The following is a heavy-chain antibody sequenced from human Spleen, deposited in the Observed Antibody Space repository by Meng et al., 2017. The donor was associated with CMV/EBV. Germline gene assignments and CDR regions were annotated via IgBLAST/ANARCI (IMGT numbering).Heavy chain of an antibody. CDR2: INHSGST. D-gene: IGHD2-21*01. Sequence: SETLSLTCAVYGGSFSGYYWSWIRQPPGKGLEWIGEINHSGSTNYNPSLKSRVTISVDTSKTQFSLELSSVTAADTAVYYCAREDLLWWVDPWGPGTLVTVSS. J-gene: IGHJ5*02. CDR1: GGSFSGYY. CDR3: AREDLLWWVDP. V-gene: IGHV4-34*01.